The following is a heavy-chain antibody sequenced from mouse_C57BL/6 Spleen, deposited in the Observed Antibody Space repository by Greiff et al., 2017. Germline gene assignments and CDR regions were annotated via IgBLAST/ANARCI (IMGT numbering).Heavy chain of an antibody. CDR1: GFTFSDYG. Sequence: EVQRVESGGGLVKPGGSLKLSYAASGFTFSDYGMHWVRQAPEKGLEWVAYISSGSSTIYYADTVKGRFTISRENAKNTLFLQMTRLRSEDTAMYYCARQGVNYAMDYWGQGTSVTVSS. CDR2: ISSGSSTI. D-gene: IGHD2-2*01. CDR3: ARQGVNYAMDY. J-gene: IGHJ4*01. V-gene: IGHV5-17*01.